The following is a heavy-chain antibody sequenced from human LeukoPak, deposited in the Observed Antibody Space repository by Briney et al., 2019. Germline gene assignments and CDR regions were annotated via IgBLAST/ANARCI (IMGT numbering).Heavy chain of an antibody. CDR3: ASSLEPRTGGAFDI. V-gene: IGHV3-48*04. CDR2: ISSSSSTI. J-gene: IGHJ3*02. D-gene: IGHD1-14*01. Sequence: GGSLRLSCAATGFTFSSYSMNWVRQAPGKGLEWVSYISSSSSTIYYADSVKGRFTISRDNAKNSLYLQMNSLRAEDTAVYYCASSLEPRTGGAFDIWGQGTMVTVFS. CDR1: GFTFSSYS.